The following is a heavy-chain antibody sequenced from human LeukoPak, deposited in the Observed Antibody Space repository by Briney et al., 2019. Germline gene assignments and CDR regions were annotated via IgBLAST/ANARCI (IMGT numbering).Heavy chain of an antibody. CDR3: VRGTIPAPGRVDN. Sequence: GGSLRLSCAVSGFTFSTYAMSGVRQAPGKGLGWVSAVRGSGSDKYYADSVKGRFTITRDNSKNTLYLQMNSLRAEDTAVYYCVRGTIPAPGRVDNWGQGTLVTVSS. J-gene: IGHJ4*02. V-gene: IGHV3-23*01. CDR2: VRGSGSDK. D-gene: IGHD6-13*01. CDR1: GFTFSTYA.